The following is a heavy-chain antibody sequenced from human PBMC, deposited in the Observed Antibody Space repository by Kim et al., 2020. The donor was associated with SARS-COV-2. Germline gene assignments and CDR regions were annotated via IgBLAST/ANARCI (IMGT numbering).Heavy chain of an antibody. D-gene: IGHD2-2*01. Sequence: GGSLRLSCAASGFTFDDYTMHWVRQAPGKGLEWVSLISWDGGSTYYADSVKGRFTISRDNSKNSLYLQMNSLRTEDTALYYCAKAGDIVVVPAAPEVYYFDYWGQGTLVTVSS. CDR3: AKAGDIVVVPAAPEVYYFDY. CDR2: ISWDGGST. CDR1: GFTFDDYT. J-gene: IGHJ4*02. V-gene: IGHV3-43*01.